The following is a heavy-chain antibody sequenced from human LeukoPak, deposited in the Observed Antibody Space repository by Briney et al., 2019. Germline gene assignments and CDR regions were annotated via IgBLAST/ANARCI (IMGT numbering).Heavy chain of an antibody. Sequence: SETLSLTCTVSAGSISGYYCSWIRQPPGKGLEWIGYIYYTGSSHYNPSLKSRVTLSVDTSKNQCSLKLTSVIAADTAVYYCARVGADLTGTPFGYWGQGTLVTVSS. CDR3: ARVGADLTGTPFGY. J-gene: IGHJ4*02. V-gene: IGHV4-59*01. CDR2: IYYTGSS. CDR1: AGSISGYY. D-gene: IGHD1/OR15-1a*01.